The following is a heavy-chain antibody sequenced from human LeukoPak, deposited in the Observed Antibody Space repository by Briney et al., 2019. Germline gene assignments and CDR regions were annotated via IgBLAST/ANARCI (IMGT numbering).Heavy chain of an antibody. J-gene: IGHJ4*02. V-gene: IGHV3-74*01. CDR3: ARGNYVWGSYRDYYFDY. D-gene: IGHD3-16*02. CDR1: GFTFSSYW. Sequence: GSLRLSCAASGFTFSSYWMHWVRQAPGKGLVWVSRIDHDGINTYYADSVKGRFTISRDNAKNTLYLQMNSLRAEDTAVYYCARGNYVWGSYRDYYFDYWGQGTLVTVSS. CDR2: IDHDGINT.